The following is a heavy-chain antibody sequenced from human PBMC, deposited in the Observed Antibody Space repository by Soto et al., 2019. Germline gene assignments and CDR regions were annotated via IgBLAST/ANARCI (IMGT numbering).Heavy chain of an antibody. D-gene: IGHD1-26*01. J-gene: IGHJ4*02. V-gene: IGHV4-39*01. CDR1: GGSISSGDYY. CDR3: ARHDGSYQYYFDY. Sequence: SETLSLTCTVSGGSISSGDYYWGWIRQPPGKGLEWIGSIYYSGSTYYNPSLKSRVTISVDTSKNQFSLKLSSVTAADTAVYYCARHDGSYQYYFDYWGQGTLVTVSS. CDR2: IYYSGST.